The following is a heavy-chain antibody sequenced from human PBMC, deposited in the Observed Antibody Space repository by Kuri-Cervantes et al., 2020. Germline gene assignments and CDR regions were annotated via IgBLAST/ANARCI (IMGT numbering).Heavy chain of an antibody. V-gene: IGHV4-61*02. D-gene: IGHD5-24*01. CDR1: GSSIGSGTHY. CDR3: AREDRWGSTLDY. J-gene: IGHJ4*02. Sequence: SETLSLTCIVSGSSIGSGTHYWSWIRQPAGKGLEWIGRINTSGSTNYNPSLKTRVTMSVDTSKNQLSLKLSSVTAADTAVYYCAREDRWGSTLDYWGQGTLVTVSS. CDR2: INTSGST.